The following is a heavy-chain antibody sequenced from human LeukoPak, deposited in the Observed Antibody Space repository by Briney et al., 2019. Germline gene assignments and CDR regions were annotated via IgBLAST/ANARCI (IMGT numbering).Heavy chain of an antibody. Sequence: ASVKVSCKASGDTFTSYYIHWMRQAPGQGVEWLGMITPNIGSTTYAQQFQGRITMTSDKSTSTVYMDLSSLRFEDTAVYFCARTEYHYYYMDVWGKGTTVTVSS. J-gene: IGHJ6*03. CDR2: ITPNIGST. CDR1: GDTFTSYY. V-gene: IGHV1-46*01. CDR3: ARTEYHYYYMDV.